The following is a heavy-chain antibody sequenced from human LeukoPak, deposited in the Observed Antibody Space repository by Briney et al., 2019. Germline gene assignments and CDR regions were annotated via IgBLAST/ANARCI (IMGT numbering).Heavy chain of an antibody. CDR1: GFTFSTYW. Sequence: GGSLRLSRAASGFTFSTYWMHWVRQAPGKGLVWVSRISSDGSITSYADSVKGRFTISRDNAKNTLYLQMDSLRAEDTAVYYCARHLNYYLDYWGQGTLVTVSS. V-gene: IGHV3-74*01. CDR2: ISSDGSIT. J-gene: IGHJ4*02. D-gene: IGHD3-10*01. CDR3: ARHLNYYLDY.